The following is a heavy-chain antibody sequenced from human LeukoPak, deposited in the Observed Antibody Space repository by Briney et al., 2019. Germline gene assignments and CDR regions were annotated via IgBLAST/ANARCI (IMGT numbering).Heavy chain of an antibody. D-gene: IGHD3-10*01. V-gene: IGHV3-30-3*01. CDR1: GFTFSSYA. Sequence: GGSLRLSCAASGFTFSSYAMHWVRQAPGKGLEWVAVVSFDGNNKYYADSVKGRFTFSRDNSMNTLYLQMNSLRAEDTAVYYCARGAMARGVQGNYFDYWGRGTLVTVSS. CDR2: VSFDGNNK. J-gene: IGHJ4*02. CDR3: ARGAMARGVQGNYFDY.